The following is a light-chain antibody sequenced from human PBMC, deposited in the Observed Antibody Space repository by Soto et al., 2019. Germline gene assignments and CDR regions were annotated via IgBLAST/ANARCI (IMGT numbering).Light chain of an antibody. CDR1: QSVSSN. Sequence: EIMMTQYPYTLSLSPGGRATLSCRASQSVSSNLAWYQQKPGQAPRLLIYGASTRATGIPARFSGSGSGTEFTLTISSLQSEDFAVYYCQQYNNWPRTFGQGTKVDIK. CDR2: GAS. CDR3: QQYNNWPRT. V-gene: IGKV3-15*01. J-gene: IGKJ1*01.